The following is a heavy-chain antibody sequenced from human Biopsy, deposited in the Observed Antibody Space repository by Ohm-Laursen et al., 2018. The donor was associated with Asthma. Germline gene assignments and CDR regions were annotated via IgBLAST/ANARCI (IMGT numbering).Heavy chain of an antibody. CDR2: GKSVFGTT. CDR3: ARKAGSCISRTCYSLDF. Sequence: GASVKVSCKSLGGTFNTYVIGGGRQAPGQRVEWVGGGKSVFGTTTYPQKFQDRVTITADDSTSTVYMELSSLRSEDTAVYYCARKAGSCISRTCYSLDFWGQGTLVTVSS. D-gene: IGHD2-2*01. J-gene: IGHJ4*02. V-gene: IGHV1-69*13. CDR1: GGTFNTYV.